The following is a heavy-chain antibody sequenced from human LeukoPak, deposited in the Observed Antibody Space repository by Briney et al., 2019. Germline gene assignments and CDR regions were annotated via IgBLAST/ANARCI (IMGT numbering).Heavy chain of an antibody. J-gene: IGHJ5*02. CDR2: IHPGGST. D-gene: IGHD1-14*01. V-gene: IGHV4-34*01. Sequence: SETLSLTCAVCGGSLRADFWSWIRQPPGKGLEWIGDIHPGGSTKYNPSLESRVNISVDTSKNQFSLRLTSVTAADTAVYYCERAPDRIRFDPWGQGALVTVSS. CDR3: ERAPDRIRFDP. CDR1: GGSLRADF.